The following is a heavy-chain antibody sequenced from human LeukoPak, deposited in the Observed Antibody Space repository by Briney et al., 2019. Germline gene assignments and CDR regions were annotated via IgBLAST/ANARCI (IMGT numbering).Heavy chain of an antibody. J-gene: IGHJ3*02. CDR3: ARGLSYCGSTSCYGFYIRAAAGGHDAFDI. V-gene: IGHV4-31*03. D-gene: IGHD2-2*01. CDR2: IYYSGST. CDR1: GGSISSGGYY. Sequence: PSQTLSLTCTVSGGSISSGGYYWSWIRQHPGKGLEWIGYIYYSGSTYYNPSLKSRVTISVDTSKNQFSLKLSSVTAADTAVYYCARGLSYCGSTSCYGFYIRAAAGGHDAFDIWGQGTMVTVSS.